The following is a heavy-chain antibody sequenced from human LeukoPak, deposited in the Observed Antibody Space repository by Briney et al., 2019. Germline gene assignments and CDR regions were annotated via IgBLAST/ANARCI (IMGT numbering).Heavy chain of an antibody. J-gene: IGHJ4*02. V-gene: IGHV4-34*01. CDR3: AKDSQTGTTILGYFDY. D-gene: IGHD1-1*01. Sequence: SETLSLTCAVYGGSSSGYYWSWIRQPPGKGLEWIGEINHSGSTNYNPSLKSRVTISVDTSKNQFSLKLSSVTAADTAVYYCAKDSQTGTTILGYFDYWGQGTLVTVSS. CDR2: INHSGST. CDR1: GGSSSGYY.